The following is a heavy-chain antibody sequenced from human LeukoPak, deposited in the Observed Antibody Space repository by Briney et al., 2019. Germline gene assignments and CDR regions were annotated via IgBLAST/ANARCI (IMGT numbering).Heavy chain of an antibody. J-gene: IGHJ4*02. CDR2: ISSSSSYI. D-gene: IGHD1-14*01. CDR1: GFAFSSYS. V-gene: IGHV3-21*01. Sequence: GGSLRLSCAASGFAFSSYSMNWVRRAPGKGLEWVSSISSSSSYIYYADSVKGRFTISRDNAKNSLYLQMNSLRAEDTAVYYCARGNRINKALDYWGQGTLVTVSS. CDR3: ARGNRINKALDY.